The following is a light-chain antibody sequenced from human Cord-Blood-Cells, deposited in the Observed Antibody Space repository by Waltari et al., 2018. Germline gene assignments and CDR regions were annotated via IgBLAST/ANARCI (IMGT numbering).Light chain of an antibody. V-gene: IGKV3-15*01. CDR1: QSFSSN. CDR3: QQYNNWPPLT. Sequence: EIVMTQSPATLSVSPGERATLSCRASQSFSSNLAWYQQNPGQAPRLLIYGASTRATGIPARFTGSGSGTEFTLTISSLQSEDFAVYYCQQYNNWPPLTFGGGTKVEIK. CDR2: GAS. J-gene: IGKJ4*01.